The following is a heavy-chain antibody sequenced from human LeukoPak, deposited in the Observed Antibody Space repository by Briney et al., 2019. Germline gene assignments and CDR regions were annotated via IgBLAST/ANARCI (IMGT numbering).Heavy chain of an antibody. J-gene: IGHJ4*02. CDR3: ARVDARHYDY. CDR2: ISAYNGNT. V-gene: IGHV1-18*01. CDR1: GGTFSSYA. D-gene: IGHD6-6*01. Sequence: ASVKVSCKASGGTFSSYAISWVRQAPGQGLEWMGWISAYNGNTNYAQKLQGRVTMTTDTSTSTAYMELRSLRSDDTAVYYCARVDARHYDYWGQGTLVTVSS.